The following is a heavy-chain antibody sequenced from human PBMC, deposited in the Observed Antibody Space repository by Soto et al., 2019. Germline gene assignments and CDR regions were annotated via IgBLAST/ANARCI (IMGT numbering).Heavy chain of an antibody. CDR2: ISSSGGST. CDR1: GFTFSSYG. V-gene: IGHV3-64D*08. J-gene: IGHJ4*02. Sequence: GGSLRLSCAASGFTFSSYGMSWVRQAPGKGLEYVSAISSSGGSTYYADSVKGRFTISRDNSKNTLYLQMSSLRAEDTAVYYCVIDPLTTVTPVRLDYWGQGTLVTVSS. D-gene: IGHD4-17*01. CDR3: VIDPLTTVTPVRLDY.